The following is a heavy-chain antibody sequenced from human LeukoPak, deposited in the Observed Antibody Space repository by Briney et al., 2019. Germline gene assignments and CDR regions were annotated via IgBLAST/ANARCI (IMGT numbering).Heavy chain of an antibody. J-gene: IGHJ4*02. CDR3: VVEASFDY. Sequence: PGVSLRLSCAASGFTFSSYEMTWVRQAPGKGLEWVSYISSSGSTIYYADSVKGRFTISRDNAKNSLYLQMNSLRAEDTAVYYCVVEASFDYWGQGTLVTVSS. CDR2: ISSSGSTI. CDR1: GFTFSSYE. V-gene: IGHV3-48*03.